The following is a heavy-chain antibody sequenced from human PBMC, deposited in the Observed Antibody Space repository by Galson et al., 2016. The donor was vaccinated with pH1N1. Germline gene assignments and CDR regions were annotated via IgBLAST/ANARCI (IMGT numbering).Heavy chain of an antibody. CDR2: LIPLFGTV. Sequence: SVKVSCKASGGTFNKYAFTWVRQAPGQGLEWMGELIPLFGTVNYAPEVQGRLSITADTSSSTDTSSSTGYMELRSLRSDDTAVYYCATKASGRNWRSSDVWGQGTMVIVSS. J-gene: IGHJ3*01. CDR3: ATKASGRNWRSSDV. D-gene: IGHD1-20*01. V-gene: IGHV1-69*06. CDR1: GGTFNKYA.